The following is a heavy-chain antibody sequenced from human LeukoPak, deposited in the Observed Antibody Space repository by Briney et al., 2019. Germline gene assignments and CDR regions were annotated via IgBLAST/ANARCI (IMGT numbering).Heavy chain of an antibody. Sequence: GGSLRLSCAASGFTFSSYSMNWVRQAPGKGLEWVSSISSSSSYIYYADSVKGRFTISRDNAKNSLYLQMNSLRAEDTAVYYCARAPGYCSGGSCFDYWGQGTLVAVPS. V-gene: IGHV3-21*01. J-gene: IGHJ4*02. D-gene: IGHD2-15*01. CDR1: GFTFSSYS. CDR3: ARAPGYCSGGSCFDY. CDR2: ISSSSSYI.